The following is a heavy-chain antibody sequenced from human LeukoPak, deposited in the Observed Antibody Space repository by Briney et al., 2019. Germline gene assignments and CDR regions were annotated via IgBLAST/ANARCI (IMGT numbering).Heavy chain of an antibody. CDR1: GFTFDDYA. D-gene: IGHD6-19*01. Sequence: GGSLRLSCAASGFTFDDYAMHWVRQAPGKGLEWVSGISWNSGSIGYADSVKGRFTISRDNAKNSLYLQMNSLRAEDTAVYYCAKDHYSSGWYDYWGQGTLVTVSS. CDR2: ISWNSGSI. J-gene: IGHJ4*02. V-gene: IGHV3-9*01. CDR3: AKDHYSSGWYDY.